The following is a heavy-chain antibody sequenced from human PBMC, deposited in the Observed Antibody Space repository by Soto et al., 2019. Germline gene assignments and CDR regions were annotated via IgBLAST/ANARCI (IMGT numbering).Heavy chain of an antibody. Sequence: QVQLVESGGGVVQPGRSLRLSCAASGFTFSSYGTHWVRQAPGKGLEWVAVISYDGSNKYYADSVKGRFTISRDNSKNTLYLQMNSLRAEDTAVYYCARISGLDYWGQGTLVTVSS. CDR1: GFTFSSYG. CDR2: ISYDGSNK. D-gene: IGHD1-26*01. V-gene: IGHV3-30*03. J-gene: IGHJ4*02. CDR3: ARISGLDY.